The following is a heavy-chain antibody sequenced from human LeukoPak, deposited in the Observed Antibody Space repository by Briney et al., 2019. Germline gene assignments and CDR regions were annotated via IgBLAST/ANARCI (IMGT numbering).Heavy chain of an antibody. CDR3: AQGRSSPNYYDSSGYYDY. CDR1: GFTFSAYG. V-gene: IGHV3-30*03. CDR2: ISYDGYSK. D-gene: IGHD3-22*01. Sequence: GRSLRLSCAASGFTFSAYGMHWVRQAPGKGLEWVAVISYDGYSKYYADSVKGRFTISRDNSKNTLYLQMNSLRAEDTAVYYCAQGRSSPNYYDSSGYYDYWGQGTLVTVSS. J-gene: IGHJ4*02.